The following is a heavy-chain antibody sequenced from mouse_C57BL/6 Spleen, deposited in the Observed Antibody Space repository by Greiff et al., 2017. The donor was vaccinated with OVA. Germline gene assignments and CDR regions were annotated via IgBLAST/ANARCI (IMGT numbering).Heavy chain of an antibody. D-gene: IGHD2-4*01. CDR1: GFSLTSYG. CDR3: AKKGGNDYDGNAMDY. V-gene: IGHV2-5*01. J-gene: IGHJ4*01. CDR2: IWRGGST. Sequence: VQLQQSGPGLVQPSQSLSITCTVSGFSLTSYGVHWVRQSPGKGLEWLGVIWRGGSTDYNAAFMSRLSITKDNSKSQVFFKMNSLQADDTAIYYCAKKGGNDYDGNAMDYWGQGTSVTVSS.